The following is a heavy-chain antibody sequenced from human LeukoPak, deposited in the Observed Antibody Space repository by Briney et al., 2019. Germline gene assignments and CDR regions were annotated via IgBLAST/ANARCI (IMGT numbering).Heavy chain of an antibody. CDR2: IIPFIGVT. Sequence: GASVKVSCKASGDTFSSHTINWVRQAPGQGLEWMGRIIPFIGVTKYAQKFQARVTITADKSTSTAYMELSSLKSEDTAVYYCARGYCTSTTCYMYNWLVPWGQGTLVTVSS. V-gene: IGHV1-69*02. D-gene: IGHD2-2*02. J-gene: IGHJ5*02. CDR1: GDTFSSHT. CDR3: ARGYCTSTTCYMYNWLVP.